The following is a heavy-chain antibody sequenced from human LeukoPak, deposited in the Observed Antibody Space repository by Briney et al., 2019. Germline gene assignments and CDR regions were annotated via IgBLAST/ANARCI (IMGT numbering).Heavy chain of an antibody. J-gene: IGHJ4*02. CDR2: IYTSGST. Sequence: PSETLSLTCTVSGGSISSGSYYWSWIRQPAGKGLERIGRIYTSGSTNYNPSLKSRVTISVDTSKNQFSLKLSSVTAADTAVYYCARGALYYFDYWGQGTLVTVSS. CDR1: GGSISSGSYY. CDR3: ARGALYYFDY. V-gene: IGHV4-61*02.